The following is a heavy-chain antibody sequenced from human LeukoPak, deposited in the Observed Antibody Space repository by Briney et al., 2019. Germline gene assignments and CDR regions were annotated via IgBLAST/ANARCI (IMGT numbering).Heavy chain of an antibody. CDR1: GGTFSSYA. J-gene: IGHJ4*02. V-gene: IGHV1-69*04. D-gene: IGHD3-10*01. CDR2: IIPILGIA. CDR3: ARGLRSLWFGELFDY. Sequence: ASVKVSCKASGGTFSSYAISWVRQAPGQGLEWMGRIIPILGIANYAQKFQGRVTITADKSTSTAYMELSSLRSEDTAVYYCARGLRSLWFGELFDYWGQGTLVTVSS.